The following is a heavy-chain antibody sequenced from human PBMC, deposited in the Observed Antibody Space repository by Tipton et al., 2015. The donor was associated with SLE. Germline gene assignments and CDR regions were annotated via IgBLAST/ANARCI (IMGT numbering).Heavy chain of an antibody. J-gene: IGHJ4*02. CDR3: ARDSSWDVGDY. CDR2: INHSGRT. CDR1: GGSFRGYY. Sequence: TLSLNRAVYGGSFRGYYWSWIRHAPGKGVGWIGEINHSGRTNYNPSLKSRVTLSVDTSKNQFSLKLSSVTAADTAVYYCARDSSWDVGDYWCQGTLVTVSS. V-gene: IGHV4-34*01. D-gene: IGHD6-13*01.